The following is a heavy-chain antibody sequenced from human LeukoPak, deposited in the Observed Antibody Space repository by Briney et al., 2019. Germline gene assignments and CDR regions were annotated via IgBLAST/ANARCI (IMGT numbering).Heavy chain of an antibody. CDR3: AKAGIGVVGYFDY. Sequence: GGSLRLSCAASGFTFNSYAMSWIRQAPGKGLEWVSAIRGSGGGTYYADSVKGRFTISRDNSKNTLYLQMNSLRDEDTASYYCAKAGIGVVGYFDYWGQGTLVTVSS. V-gene: IGHV3-23*01. D-gene: IGHD6-19*01. CDR2: IRGSGGGT. CDR1: GFTFNSYA. J-gene: IGHJ4*02.